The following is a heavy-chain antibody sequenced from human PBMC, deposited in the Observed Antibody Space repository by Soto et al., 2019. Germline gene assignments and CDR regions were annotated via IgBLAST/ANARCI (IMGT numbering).Heavy chain of an antibody. V-gene: IGHV4-31*03. Sequence: QVQLQESGPGLVKPSQTLSLTCTVSGGSISSGGYYWSRIRQHPGTGLEWIGYIYYSGSTYYNPSLKSRVTISVDTSKKQFSLKLSSVTAADTAVYYCAGIYSGSPGGTLRYWGQGTLVTVSS. J-gene: IGHJ4*02. CDR2: IYYSGST. CDR3: AGIYSGSPGGTLRY. D-gene: IGHD1-26*01. CDR1: GGSISSGGYY.